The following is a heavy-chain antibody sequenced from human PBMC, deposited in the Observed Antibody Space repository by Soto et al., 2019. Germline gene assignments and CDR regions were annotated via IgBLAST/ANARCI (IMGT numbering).Heavy chain of an antibody. D-gene: IGHD6-19*01. J-gene: IGHJ4*02. CDR2: ISSSSSTI. CDR3: ASSSSGWYESGFDY. Sequence: EVQLVESGGGLVQPGGSLRLSCAASGFTFSSYSMNWVRQAPGKGLEWVSYISSSSSTIYYADSVKGRFTISRDNAKNALYLQMNSLRAADTAVYYCASSSSGWYESGFDYWGQGTLVTVSS. CDR1: GFTFSSYS. V-gene: IGHV3-48*01.